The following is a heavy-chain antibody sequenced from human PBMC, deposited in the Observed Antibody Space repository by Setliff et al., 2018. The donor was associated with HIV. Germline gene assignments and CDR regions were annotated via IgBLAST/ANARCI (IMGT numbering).Heavy chain of an antibody. CDR1: GLTFDNYG. Sequence: LRLSCAASGLTFDNYGMSWVRQAPGKGLELVSGINWSGGSTAYVDSVKGRFTISRDNAKNSLYLQMNSLRAEDTALYYCATTVTTKSSRGGYWGQGTLVTVSS. CDR2: INWSGGST. D-gene: IGHD4-17*01. V-gene: IGHV3-20*04. CDR3: ATTVTTKSSRGGY. J-gene: IGHJ4*02.